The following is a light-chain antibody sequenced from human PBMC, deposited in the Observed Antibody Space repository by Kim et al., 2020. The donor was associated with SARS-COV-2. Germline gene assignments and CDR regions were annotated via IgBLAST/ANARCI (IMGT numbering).Light chain of an antibody. CDR3: MQALLTSVT. J-gene: IGKJ1*01. Sequence: DFVMTQSPLSLPVTTGEPPSISCRCSQSLLHSNGYNYLDWYLQEPGQSPELLIYVGSNRSSGVPDRFSGSGSGTDFTLKISRVEAEDVGVYYCMQALLTSVTFGQGTKVDIK. CDR1: QSLLHSNGYNY. V-gene: IGKV2-28*01. CDR2: VGS.